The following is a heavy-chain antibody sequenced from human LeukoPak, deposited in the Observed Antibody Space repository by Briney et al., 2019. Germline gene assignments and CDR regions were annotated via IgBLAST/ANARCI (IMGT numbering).Heavy chain of an antibody. Sequence: GGSLRLSCAASGFTFSSYGMSWVRQAPGKGLGWVSAISGSGGSTYYADSVKGRFTISRDNSKNTLYLQMNSLRAEDTAVYYCAKGYCSSTSCSSYYWGQGTLVTVSS. CDR3: AKGYCSSTSCSSYY. J-gene: IGHJ4*02. CDR1: GFTFSSYG. V-gene: IGHV3-23*01. CDR2: ISGSGGST. D-gene: IGHD2-2*01.